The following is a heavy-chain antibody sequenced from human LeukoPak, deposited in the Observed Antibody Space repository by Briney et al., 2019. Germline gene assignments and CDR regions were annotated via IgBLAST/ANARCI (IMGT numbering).Heavy chain of an antibody. Sequence: GGSLRLSCAASGFTFSSHSMHWVRQAPGKGLEWISYISISTSTIYYADSVKGRFTISRDNAKNSLYLQMNSLRAEDTAVYYCASGALNWFDPWGQGTLVTVSS. CDR2: ISISTSTI. CDR1: GFTFSSHS. CDR3: ASGALNWFDP. D-gene: IGHD3-16*01. V-gene: IGHV3-48*04. J-gene: IGHJ5*02.